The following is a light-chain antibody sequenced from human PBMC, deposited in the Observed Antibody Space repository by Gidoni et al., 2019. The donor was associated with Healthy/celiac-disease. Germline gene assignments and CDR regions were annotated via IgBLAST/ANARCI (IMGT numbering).Light chain of an antibody. CDR1: QSVSSY. CDR3: QQRSNWPPWT. CDR2: DAS. V-gene: IGKV3-11*01. Sequence: ELVLTQSPATLSLSPGERASQSVSSYLAWYQQKPGQAPRLLIYDASNRATGIPASFSGSGSGTDFTLTISSLEPEDFAVYYCQQRSNWPPWTFGQGTKVEIK. J-gene: IGKJ1*01.